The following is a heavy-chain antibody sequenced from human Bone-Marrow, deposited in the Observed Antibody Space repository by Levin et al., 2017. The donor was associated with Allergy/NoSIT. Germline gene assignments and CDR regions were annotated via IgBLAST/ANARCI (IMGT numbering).Heavy chain of an antibody. D-gene: IGHD3-9*01. Sequence: GGSLRLSCAASGFTLSKYAMNWVRRAPGKGLEWVSTLLSNGATTYYAASVKGRFTISRDSSKNTLYLQVTSLRDDDTAIYYCARTRRFSDWAVGYGMDVWGRGTTVSVSS. CDR1: GFTLSKYA. J-gene: IGHJ6*02. CDR3: ARTRRFSDWAVGYGMDV. CDR2: LLSNGATT. V-gene: IGHV3-23*01.